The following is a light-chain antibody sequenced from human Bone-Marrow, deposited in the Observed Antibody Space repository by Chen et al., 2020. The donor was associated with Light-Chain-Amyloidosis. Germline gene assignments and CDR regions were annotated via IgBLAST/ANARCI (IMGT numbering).Light chain of an antibody. CDR3: SSYTITNTLV. J-gene: IGLJ1*01. Sequence: QSALTQPASVSGSPGQSITISCTGTSSDVGGDNHVSWYHQHPDKAPKLMIYAVTHRPSWVPDRFSGSKSDNTASLTTSGLQTEDEADYFCSSYTITNTLVFGSGTRVTVL. V-gene: IGLV2-14*01. CDR2: AVT. CDR1: SSDVGGDNH.